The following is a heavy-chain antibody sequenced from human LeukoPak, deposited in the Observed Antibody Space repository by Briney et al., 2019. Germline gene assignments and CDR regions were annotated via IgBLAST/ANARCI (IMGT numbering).Heavy chain of an antibody. V-gene: IGHV3-23*01. Sequence: GGSLRLSCAASGFTFSSYAMSWVRQAPGKGLEWVSAISGSGGSTYYADSVKGRFTISRDNSKNTLYLQMNSLRAEDTAVYYCXXDLTMHPFDPWGQGTLVTVSS. CDR2: ISGSGGST. D-gene: IGHD3-10*01. CDR1: GFTFSSYA. CDR3: XXDLTMHPFDP. J-gene: IGHJ5*02.